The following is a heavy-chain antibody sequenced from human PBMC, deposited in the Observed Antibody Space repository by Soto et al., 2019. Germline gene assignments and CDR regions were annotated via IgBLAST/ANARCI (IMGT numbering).Heavy chain of an antibody. CDR3: ARGLWQWLRYSYYFDY. CDR1: GGSFSGYY. Sequence: PSETLSLTCAVYGGSFSGYYWSWIRQPPGKGLEWIGEINHSGSTNYNPSLKSRVTISVDTSKNQFSLKLSSVTAADTAVYYCARGLWQWLRYSYYFDYWCQGTLVSVSS. D-gene: IGHD6-19*01. J-gene: IGHJ4*02. V-gene: IGHV4-34*01. CDR2: INHSGST.